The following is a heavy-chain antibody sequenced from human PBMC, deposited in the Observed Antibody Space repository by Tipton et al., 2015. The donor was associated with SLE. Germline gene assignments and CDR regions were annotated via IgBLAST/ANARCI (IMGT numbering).Heavy chain of an antibody. V-gene: IGHV4-59*01. CDR1: GGSISGYY. CDR3: ARTLRGDGVVVCLDHYYMDV. D-gene: IGHD3-3*01. Sequence: LRLSCTVSGGSISGYYWTWIRQPPGKGLEWIGHIYYSGSYYSGSTNYNPSLKSRVTISEDTSKDQFSPKLTSVTAADTAVYYCARTLRGDGVVVCLDHYYMDVWGKGTTVTVSS. CDR2: IYYSGSYYSGST. J-gene: IGHJ6*03.